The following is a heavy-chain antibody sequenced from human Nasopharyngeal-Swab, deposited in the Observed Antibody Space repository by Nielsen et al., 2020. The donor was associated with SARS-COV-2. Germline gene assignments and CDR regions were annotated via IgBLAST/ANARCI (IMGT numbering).Heavy chain of an antibody. J-gene: IGHJ4*02. CDR3: AKVGVRSITGTSPLEY. CDR2: ISGSGGST. V-gene: IGHV3-23*01. CDR1: GFTFSSYS. D-gene: IGHD1-20*01. Sequence: GGSLRLSCAASGFTFSSYSMSWVRQAPGKGLEWVSAISGSGGSTYYADSVKGRFTISRDNSKNTLYLQMNSLRAEDTAVYYCAKVGVRSITGTSPLEYWGQGTLVTVSS.